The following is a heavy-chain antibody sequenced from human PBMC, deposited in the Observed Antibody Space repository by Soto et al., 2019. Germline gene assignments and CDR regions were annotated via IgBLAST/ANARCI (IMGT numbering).Heavy chain of an antibody. Sequence: QVQLVESGGGVVQPGRSLRLSCAASGFTFSSYGMHWVRQAPGKGLEWVAVIWYDGSNKYYADSVKGRFTISRDNSKNTLYLQMNSVRAEVTAVYYCARHFRAQPPGYFDLWGRGTLVTV. CDR3: ARHFRAQPPGYFDL. V-gene: IGHV3-33*01. J-gene: IGHJ2*01. CDR1: GFTFSSYG. D-gene: IGHD1-26*01. CDR2: IWYDGSNK.